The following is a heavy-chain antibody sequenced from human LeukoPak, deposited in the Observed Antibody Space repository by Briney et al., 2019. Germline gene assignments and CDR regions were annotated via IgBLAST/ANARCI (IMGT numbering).Heavy chain of an antibody. CDR3: AKDISGTGWATSFDS. J-gene: IGHJ4*02. CDR1: GFIFDNYA. Sequence: PGGSLRLSCKASGFIFDNYALHWVRQAPGKGLEWVSGMSWNSVVVGYADSVKGRFTISRDSAKNSLCLLMNSLRTEDTAFYYCAKDISGTGWATSFDSWGQGTLVTVSS. V-gene: IGHV3-9*01. CDR2: MSWNSVVV. D-gene: IGHD6-19*01.